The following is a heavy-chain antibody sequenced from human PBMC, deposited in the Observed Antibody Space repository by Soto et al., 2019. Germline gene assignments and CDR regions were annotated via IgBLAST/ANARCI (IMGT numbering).Heavy chain of an antibody. CDR3: AHRPGSSSRNWFDP. CDR2: VYWDDDK. D-gene: IGHD6-13*01. Sequence: QITLKESGPTLVKPTQTLTLTCTFSGFSLSTSGVGVGWIRQPPGKALEWLALVYWDDDKRYSASLKSRLTITKDTSKNQVVLTMTNMDPVDTATYYCAHRPGSSSRNWFDPWGQGTLVTVSS. V-gene: IGHV2-5*02. CDR1: GFSLSTSGVG. J-gene: IGHJ5*02.